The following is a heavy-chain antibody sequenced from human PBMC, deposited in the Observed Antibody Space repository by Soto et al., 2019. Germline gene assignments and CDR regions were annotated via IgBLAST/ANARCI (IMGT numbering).Heavy chain of an antibody. V-gene: IGHV4-59*01. CDR3: ARVSTYYYDSSGYRPYYYGMDV. CDR2: IYYSGST. J-gene: IGHJ6*02. CDR1: GGSISSYY. D-gene: IGHD3-22*01. Sequence: QVQLQESGPGLVKPSETLSLTCTVSGGSISSYYWSWIRQPPGKGLEWIGYIYYSGSTNYNPSLKSRVTISVDTSKNQFSLKLSSVTAADTAVYYCARVSTYYYDSSGYRPYYYGMDVWGQGTTVTVSS.